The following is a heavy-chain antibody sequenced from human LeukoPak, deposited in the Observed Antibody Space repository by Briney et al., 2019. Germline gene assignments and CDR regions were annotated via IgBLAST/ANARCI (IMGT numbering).Heavy chain of an antibody. CDR2: INPNSGRT. CDR1: GYTFTSYY. V-gene: IGHV1-2*02. Sequence: ASVKVSCKASGYTFTSYYMHWVRQAPGQGLEWMGWINPNSGRTNYAQKFHGRVTMTRDTSISTAYMELSRLRSDDTAVYFCARGARGALLDYWGQGTLVTVSS. D-gene: IGHD6-6*01. CDR3: ARGARGALLDY. J-gene: IGHJ4*02.